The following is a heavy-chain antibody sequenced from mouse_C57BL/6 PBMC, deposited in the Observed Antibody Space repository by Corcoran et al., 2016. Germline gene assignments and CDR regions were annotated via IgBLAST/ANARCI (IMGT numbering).Heavy chain of an antibody. CDR3: ARCHYGNYEDAMDY. D-gene: IGHD2-1*01. CDR1: GYTFTDYY. CDR2: IYPGSGNT. Sequence: QVQLKQSGAELVGPGASVKLSCKTSGYTFTDYYINWVKQRPGQGLEWIARIYPGSGNTYYNEKFKGKATLTAEKSSSTAYMQLSSLTSEDSAVYFCARCHYGNYEDAMDYWGQGTSVTVSS. J-gene: IGHJ4*01. V-gene: IGHV1-76*01.